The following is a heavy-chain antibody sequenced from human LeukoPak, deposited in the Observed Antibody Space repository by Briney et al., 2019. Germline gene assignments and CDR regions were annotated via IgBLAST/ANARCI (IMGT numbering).Heavy chain of an antibody. Sequence: SETLSLTCTVAGGSISSSSYYWGWIRQPPGKGLEWIGSTYYNGSTYYNPSLKSRVTISVVTSKNQFSLKLSSVTAADTAVYYCAKLDSNYYYYYGMDVWGQGTTVTLSS. J-gene: IGHJ6*02. CDR3: AKLDSNYYYYYGMDV. CDR2: TYYNGST. D-gene: IGHD4-11*01. CDR1: GGSISSSSYY. V-gene: IGHV4-39*01.